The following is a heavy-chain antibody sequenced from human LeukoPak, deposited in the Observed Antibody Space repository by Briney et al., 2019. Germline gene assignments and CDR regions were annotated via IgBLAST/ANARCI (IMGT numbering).Heavy chain of an antibody. J-gene: IGHJ4*02. Sequence: SETLSLTCAVSGYSISSGYYWGWIRQPPGKGPEWIGSMYHSGNTYYNPSPKSRVTISVDTSKNQLSLKLTSVTAADTAVYFCARQDSSGAGYFDHWGQGTLVTVSS. CDR3: ARQDSSGAGYFDH. V-gene: IGHV4-38-2*01. CDR1: GYSISSGYY. CDR2: MYHSGNT. D-gene: IGHD6-19*01.